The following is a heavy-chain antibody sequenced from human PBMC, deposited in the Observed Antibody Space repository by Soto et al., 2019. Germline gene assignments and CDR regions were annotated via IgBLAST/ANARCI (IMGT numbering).Heavy chain of an antibody. J-gene: IGHJ4*02. V-gene: IGHV3-23*01. CDR3: AKERQWLGELIDY. CDR2: ISGSGGST. D-gene: IGHD6-19*01. CDR1: GFTFSSYA. Sequence: EVQLLESGGGLVQPGGSLRLSCAASGFTFSSYAMSWVRQAPGKGLEWFSAISGSGGSTYYADSEKGRFTISRDNSKNTLYLQMNSLRAEDTAVYYCAKERQWLGELIDYWGQGTLVTVSS.